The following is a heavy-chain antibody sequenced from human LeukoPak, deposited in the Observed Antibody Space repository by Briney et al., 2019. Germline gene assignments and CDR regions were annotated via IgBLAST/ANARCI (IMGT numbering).Heavy chain of an antibody. CDR2: ISGSGGST. V-gene: IGHV3-23*01. D-gene: IGHD5-18*01. J-gene: IGHJ4*02. Sequence: QPGGPLRLSCAASGFTFSSYAMSWVRQAPGKGLEWVSAISGSGGSTYYADPVKGRFTISRDNSKNTLYLQMNSLRAEDTAVYYCAKDYSYGSPFDYWGQGTLVTVSS. CDR1: GFTFSSYA. CDR3: AKDYSYGSPFDY.